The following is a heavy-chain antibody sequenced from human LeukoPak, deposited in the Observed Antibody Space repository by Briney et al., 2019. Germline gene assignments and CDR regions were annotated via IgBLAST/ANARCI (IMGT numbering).Heavy chain of an antibody. D-gene: IGHD6-19*01. CDR3: ARTSGGWTFDI. V-gene: IGHV3-30*04. Sequence: PGRSLRLSCAASGFTFSNYAMHWVRQAPGKGLEWVALISYDGSNKYYADCVKGRFTISRDNSKSTVYLQMNGLRAEDTAVYYCARTSGGWTFDIWGQGTMVTVSS. CDR1: GFTFSNYA. CDR2: ISYDGSNK. J-gene: IGHJ3*02.